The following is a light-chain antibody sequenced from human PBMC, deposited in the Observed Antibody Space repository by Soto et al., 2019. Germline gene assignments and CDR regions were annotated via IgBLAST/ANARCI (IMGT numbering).Light chain of an antibody. J-gene: IGKJ1*01. Sequence: AIQLTQSPSSLSASVGDRVTITCRASQGIYDSLAWYQQKPGRAPNLLIYAVSRSQSGVPSRFSGSGSETEFTLTINNLQPADFAVYYCQQLHNYPRTFGQGTKVEVK. CDR1: QGIYDS. CDR3: QQLHNYPRT. V-gene: IGKV1D-13*01. CDR2: AVS.